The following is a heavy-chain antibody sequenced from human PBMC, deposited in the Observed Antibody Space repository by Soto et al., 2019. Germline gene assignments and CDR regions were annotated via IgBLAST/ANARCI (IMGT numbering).Heavy chain of an antibody. D-gene: IGHD2-8*02. V-gene: IGHV3-15*07. CDR1: GFTFSNAW. J-gene: IGHJ4*02. CDR3: TTDTVVYAIIDY. CDR2: IKSKTESGTT. Sequence: GGSLRLSCAASGFTFSNAWMNWVRQAPGKGLEWVGRIKSKTESGTTDYAAPVKGKFTISRDESKNTRYLQQNTLKPEHTAVYYCTTDTVVYAIIDYWGQGALVTVSS.